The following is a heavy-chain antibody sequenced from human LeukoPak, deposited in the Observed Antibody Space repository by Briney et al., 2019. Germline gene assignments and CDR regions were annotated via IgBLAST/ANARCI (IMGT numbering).Heavy chain of an antibody. V-gene: IGHV1-8*01. CDR3: ARDYGGNSGWFDP. D-gene: IGHD4-23*01. CDR1: GYSLTNYD. J-gene: IGHJ5*02. CDR2: MKPKSGET. Sequence: ASVKVSCKASGYSLTNYDINWVRQATGQRLEWMGWMKPKSGETGYAQKFQGRAIMTRDTSTNTAYMELRSLTSEDTAVYYCARDYGGNSGWFDPWGQGTVVTVSS.